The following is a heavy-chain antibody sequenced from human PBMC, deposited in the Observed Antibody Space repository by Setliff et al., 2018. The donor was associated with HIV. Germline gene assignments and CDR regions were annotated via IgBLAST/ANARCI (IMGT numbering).Heavy chain of an antibody. V-gene: IGHV1-2*02. D-gene: IGHD3-22*01. CDR2: INPNSADT. CDR3: ARNPDTSGYLYYYYYMDV. CDR1: GYTFSGDY. J-gene: IGHJ6*03. Sequence: ASVKVSCKASGYTFSGDYIHWVRQAPGQGLEWMGWINPNSADTNYAQKFQGRVTMTRDTSISTAYMEFSRLKYDDTAVYYCARNPDTSGYLYYYYYMDVWGKGTRSPSP.